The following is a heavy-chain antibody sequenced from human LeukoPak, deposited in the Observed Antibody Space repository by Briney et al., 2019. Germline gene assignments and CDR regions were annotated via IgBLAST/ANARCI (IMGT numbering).Heavy chain of an antibody. Sequence: GGSLRLSCAASGFTFSTYDMHWVRQPTGKGLEWVSAIAIAGDTYYAGSVKGRFTISRENAKNSLYLQMNSLRAGVSAVYYCARGNILIGYEYWGQGILVTVSS. CDR2: IAIAGDT. D-gene: IGHD3-9*01. J-gene: IGHJ4*02. CDR1: GFTFSTYD. V-gene: IGHV3-13*01. CDR3: ARGNILIGYEY.